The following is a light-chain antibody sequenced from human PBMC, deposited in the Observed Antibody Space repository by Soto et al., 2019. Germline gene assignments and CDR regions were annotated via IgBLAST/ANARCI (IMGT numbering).Light chain of an antibody. CDR1: SADVGSHKL. Sequence: QSVLTQPASVSGSPGQSITISCTGTSADVGSHKLVSWYQQYPGNAPKLIIFEAYKRPSGVSNRFSGSKSGSTASLTISGLQAEDEADYYCCSNAVGSTYVFGTGTKVTVL. CDR2: EAY. J-gene: IGLJ1*01. V-gene: IGLV2-23*01. CDR3: CSNAVGSTYV.